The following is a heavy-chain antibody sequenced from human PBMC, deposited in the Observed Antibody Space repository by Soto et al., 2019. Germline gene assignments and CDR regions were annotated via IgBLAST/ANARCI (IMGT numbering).Heavy chain of an antibody. CDR3: ARLYCSGGSCYAPFGYYGMDV. CDR1: GGTFSSYA. CDR2: IIPIFGTA. V-gene: IGHV1-69*13. J-gene: IGHJ6*02. D-gene: IGHD2-15*01. Sequence: SVKVSCKASGGTFSSYAISWVRQAPGQGLEWMGGIIPIFGTANYAQKFQGRVTITADESTSTAYMELSSLRSEDTAVHYCARLYCSGGSCYAPFGYYGMDVWGQGTTVTVSS.